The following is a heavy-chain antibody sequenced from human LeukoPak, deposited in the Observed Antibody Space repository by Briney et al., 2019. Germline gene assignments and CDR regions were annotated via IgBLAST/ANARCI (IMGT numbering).Heavy chain of an antibody. CDR2: VNGRGATT. CDR1: GFTFSNYA. V-gene: IGHV3-23*01. J-gene: IGHJ6*03. CDR3: AKAPATGEGYYFYYMDV. D-gene: IGHD7-27*01. Sequence: GGSLRLSCAASGFASGFTFSNYAVSWVRQAPGKGPEWVASVNGRGATTYYADSVRGRFTISRDNSKNTLYLQMISLGADDTAIYFCAKAPATGEGYYFYYMDVWGKGTTVTVSS.